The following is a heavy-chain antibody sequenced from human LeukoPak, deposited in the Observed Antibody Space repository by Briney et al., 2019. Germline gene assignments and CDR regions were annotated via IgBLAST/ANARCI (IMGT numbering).Heavy chain of an antibody. D-gene: IGHD3-10*01. CDR2: IYYSGST. Sequence: PSETLSLTCTVSGGSISSYYWSWIRQPPGKGLEWIGYIYYSGSTSYNPSLKSRVTISADTSKNQFSLKLSSVTAADTAVYYCAREATMVRGLIWFDPWGQGTLVTVSP. CDR1: GGSISSYY. V-gene: IGHV4-59*12. CDR3: AREATMVRGLIWFDP. J-gene: IGHJ5*02.